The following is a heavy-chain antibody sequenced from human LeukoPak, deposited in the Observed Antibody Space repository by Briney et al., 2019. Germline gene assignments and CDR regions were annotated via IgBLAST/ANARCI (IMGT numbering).Heavy chain of an antibody. Sequence: ASVKVSCKASGYTFTSYGISWVRQAPGQGLEWMGWISAHNGNTNYAQKLQGRVTMTTDTSTSTAYMELRSLRSDDTAVYYCARGAATGYYYYGMDVWGQGTTVTVSS. J-gene: IGHJ6*02. CDR2: ISAHNGNT. D-gene: IGHD3-10*01. CDR1: GYTFTSYG. CDR3: ARGAATGYYYYGMDV. V-gene: IGHV1-18*01.